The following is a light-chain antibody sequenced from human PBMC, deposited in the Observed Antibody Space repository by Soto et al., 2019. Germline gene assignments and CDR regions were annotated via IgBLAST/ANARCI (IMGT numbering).Light chain of an antibody. CDR1: QSVSSSY. CDR3: QQYGSSPGT. Sequence: IVSTQSPGTVSLSPGERATLSCRASQSVSSSYLAWYQQKPGQAPRLLIYGASSRATGIPDRFSGSGSGTDFTLTISRLEPEDFAVYYCQQYGSSPGTFGQGTKVDIK. J-gene: IGKJ1*01. CDR2: GAS. V-gene: IGKV3-20*01.